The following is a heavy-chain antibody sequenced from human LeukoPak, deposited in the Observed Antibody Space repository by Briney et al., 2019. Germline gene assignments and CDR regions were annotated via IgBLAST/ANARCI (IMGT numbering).Heavy chain of an antibody. CDR3: ASSFRGHYYSYYFDY. Sequence: SVKASCKASGGTFISYAISWVRQAPGQGLEWMGGIIPIFGTVNYAQKFQGRVTITTDESTSTAYMELSSLRSEDTAVYYCASSFRGHYYSYYFDYWGQGTLVTVSS. J-gene: IGHJ4*02. CDR1: GGTFISYA. V-gene: IGHV1-69*05. D-gene: IGHD3-22*01. CDR2: IIPIFGTV.